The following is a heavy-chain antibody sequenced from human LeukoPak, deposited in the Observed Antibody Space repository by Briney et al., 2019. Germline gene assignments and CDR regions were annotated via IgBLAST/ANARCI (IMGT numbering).Heavy chain of an antibody. J-gene: IGHJ4*02. CDR3: ARGRRYSGQDY. V-gene: IGHV4-34*01. D-gene: IGHD1-26*01. CDR1: GGSFSGYY. Sequence: SETLSLTCAVYGGSFSGYYWSWIRQPPGKGLEWIGEINHSGSTNYNPSLKSRVTISVDTSKNQFSLKLSSVTAADTAVYYCARGRRYSGQDYWGQGTLVTVSS. CDR2: INHSGST.